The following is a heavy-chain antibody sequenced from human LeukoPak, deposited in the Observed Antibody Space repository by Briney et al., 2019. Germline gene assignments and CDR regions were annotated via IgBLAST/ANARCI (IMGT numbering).Heavy chain of an antibody. J-gene: IGHJ6*02. V-gene: IGHV3-74*01. CDR1: GFTFSNYW. CDR2: INSDGSST. Sequence: PGGSLRLSCAASGFTFSNYWMPWVRQAPGQGLVWVSRINSDGSSTSYADSVKGRFTISRDNVKNTLYLQMNSLRAEDTAVYYCARDSGGGGYGMDVWGQGTTVTVSS. D-gene: IGHD2-15*01. CDR3: ARDSGGGGYGMDV.